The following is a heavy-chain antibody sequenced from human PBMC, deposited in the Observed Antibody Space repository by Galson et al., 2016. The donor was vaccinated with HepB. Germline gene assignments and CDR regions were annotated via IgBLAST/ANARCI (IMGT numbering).Heavy chain of an antibody. Sequence: SLRLSCAASGFTISSYIMDWVRQAPGKGLEWVSSISSSSNYIYYTDSVQGRFTISRDKAKNSMYLQMNSLRAEDTAVYYCAILIYRLPGTYGLDVWGQGTTVTVSS. V-gene: IGHV3-21*01. CDR2: ISSSSNYI. D-gene: IGHD1/OR15-1a*01. CDR1: GFTISSYI. J-gene: IGHJ6*02. CDR3: AILIYRLPGTYGLDV.